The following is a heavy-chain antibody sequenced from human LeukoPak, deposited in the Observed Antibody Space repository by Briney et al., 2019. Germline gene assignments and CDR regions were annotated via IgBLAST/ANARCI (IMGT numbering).Heavy chain of an antibody. CDR1: GFTFSSYA. D-gene: IGHD5-18*01. CDR3: AKVQGYSSDL. V-gene: IGHV3-23*01. J-gene: IGHJ2*01. Sequence: GGSLRLSCAVSGFTFSSYAMSWVRQALGKGLEWVSAISGSGGSTYYADSVKGRFTISRDNSKNTLYLQMNSLRAEDTAVYYCAKVQGYSSDLWGRGTLVTVSS. CDR2: ISGSGGST.